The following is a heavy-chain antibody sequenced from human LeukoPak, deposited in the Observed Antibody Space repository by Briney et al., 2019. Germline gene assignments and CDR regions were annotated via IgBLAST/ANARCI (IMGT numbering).Heavy chain of an antibody. CDR1: GYSFTSYW. V-gene: IGHV5-51*01. CDR3: ARHRVPGGYYYYGMDV. Sequence: GESLKISCKGSGYSFTSYWIGWVRQMPGKGLEWMGIIYPGDSDTRYSPSSQGQVTISADKSISTAYLQWSSLKASDTAMYYCARHRVPGGYYYYGMDVWGQGTTVTVSS. CDR2: IYPGDSDT. J-gene: IGHJ6*02. D-gene: IGHD4-23*01.